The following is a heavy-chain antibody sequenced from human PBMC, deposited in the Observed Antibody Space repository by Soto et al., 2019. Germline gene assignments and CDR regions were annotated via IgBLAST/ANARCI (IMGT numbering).Heavy chain of an antibody. D-gene: IGHD3-3*01. Sequence: GGSLRLSCSASGFTFSSYAMHWVRQAPGKGLEYVSAISSNGGSTYYADSVKGRFTISRDNSKNTLYLQMSSLRAEDTAVYYCVKRFYDFWSGYIYGMDVWGQGTTVTVSS. CDR3: VKRFYDFWSGYIYGMDV. V-gene: IGHV3-64D*06. J-gene: IGHJ6*02. CDR1: GFTFSSYA. CDR2: ISSNGGST.